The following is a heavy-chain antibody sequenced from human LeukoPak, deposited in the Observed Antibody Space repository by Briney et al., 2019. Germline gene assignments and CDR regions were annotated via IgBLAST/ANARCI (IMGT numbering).Heavy chain of an antibody. V-gene: IGHV3-64*01. CDR1: GFTFSSYA. CDR2: ISTNGGGT. Sequence: GGSLRLSCAASGFTFSSYAMHWVRQAPGKRLEYVSAISTNGGGTYYANSVKGRFTISRDNSKNTLYLQMGSLRAEDMAVYYCARYCNGGSCYSGYDYWGQGTLVTVSS. D-gene: IGHD2-15*01. J-gene: IGHJ4*02. CDR3: ARYCNGGSCYSGYDY.